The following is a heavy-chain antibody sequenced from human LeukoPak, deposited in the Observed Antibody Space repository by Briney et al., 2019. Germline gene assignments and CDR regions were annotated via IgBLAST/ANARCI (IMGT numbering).Heavy chain of an antibody. CDR1: GYSFTGYY. CDR3: ARVLYRYGSGTYGWFDP. CDR2: ISAYNGNT. Sequence: ASVKVSCKASGYSFTGYYIHWVRQAPGQGLEWMGWISAYNGNTNYAQKLQGRVTMTTDTSTSTAYMELRSLRSDDTAVYYCARVLYRYGSGTYGWFDPWGQGTLVTVSS. D-gene: IGHD3-10*01. V-gene: IGHV1-18*04. J-gene: IGHJ5*02.